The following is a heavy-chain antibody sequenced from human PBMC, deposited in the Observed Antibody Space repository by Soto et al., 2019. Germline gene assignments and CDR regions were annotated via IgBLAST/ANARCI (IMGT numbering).Heavy chain of an antibody. CDR1: GYSITSGYY. D-gene: IGHD2-15*01. J-gene: IGHJ6*02. CDR3: AREGGTYCSGGSCYSNYYYYTMDV. Sequence: SETLSLTCAVSGYSITSGYYWGWIRQPPGKGLEWIGSIYHSGNTYYNPSLKSRVTISVDTSKNQFSLRLSSVTAADTAVYYCAREGGTYCSGGSCYSNYYYYTMDVWGQGTRVTVSS. V-gene: IGHV4-38-2*02. CDR2: IYHSGNT.